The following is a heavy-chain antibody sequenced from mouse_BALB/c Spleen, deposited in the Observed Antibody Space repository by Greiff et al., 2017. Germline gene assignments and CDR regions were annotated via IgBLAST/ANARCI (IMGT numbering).Heavy chain of an antibody. CDR3: AIASRYFDD. J-gene: IGHJ1*01. CDR2: ISRGSSTN. Sequence: EVKLMESGGGLVQPGGSRKLSCAASGFTFSSFGMHWVRQAPEKGLEWVAYISRGSSTNYNAATVKGRITIYRDNPKNTLFMQMTRLRSEDTAMYYCAIASRYFDDWGEGTTVTVSS. V-gene: IGHV5-17*02. D-gene: IGHD6-2*01. CDR1: GFTFSSFG.